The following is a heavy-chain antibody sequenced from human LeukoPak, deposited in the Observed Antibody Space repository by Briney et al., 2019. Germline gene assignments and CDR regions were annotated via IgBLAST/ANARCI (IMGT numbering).Heavy chain of an antibody. D-gene: IGHD6-19*01. V-gene: IGHV5-51*01. CDR1: GYSFTSSW. Sequence: GESLKISCKPSGYSFTSSWIGWVRQMPGKGLEWMGIIYPGDSETIYSPSFQGQVTISVDKSFSTAYLQWSSLKASDTAMYYCARQYITGWLSFDYWGQGTLVTVSS. J-gene: IGHJ4*02. CDR2: IYPGDSET. CDR3: ARQYITGWLSFDY.